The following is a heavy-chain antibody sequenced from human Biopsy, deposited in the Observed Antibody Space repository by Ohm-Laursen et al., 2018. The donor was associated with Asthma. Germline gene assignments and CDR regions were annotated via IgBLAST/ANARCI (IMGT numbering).Heavy chain of an antibody. D-gene: IGHD2/OR15-2a*01. J-gene: IGHJ6*02. CDR3: ARAVDYTQYYGIDV. CDR1: GGMFGNYA. Sequence: SVKVSCKASGGMFGNYAISWVRQAPGLGLEWMGGISPIFGSSNYAQRFQGRVTITADIFTRTVYMELRSLRSDDTAVYFCARAVDYTQYYGIDVWGQGTTVTVS. V-gene: IGHV1-69*06. CDR2: ISPIFGSS.